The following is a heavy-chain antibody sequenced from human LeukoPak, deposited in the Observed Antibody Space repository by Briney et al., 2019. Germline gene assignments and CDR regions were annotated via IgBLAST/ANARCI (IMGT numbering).Heavy chain of an antibody. CDR2: IYYSGST. J-gene: IGHJ6*04. CDR3: GAISVVPASMDYYYGMDV. V-gene: IGHV4-59*01. CDR1: GGSISSYY. D-gene: IGHD2-2*01. Sequence: PSETLSLTCTVSGGSISSYYWSWIRQSPGKGLEWIGYIYYSGSTNYDPSLKSRVTISVDTSKNQFSLKLSSVTAADTAVDYCGAISVVPASMDYYYGMDVWGKGTTVTVSS.